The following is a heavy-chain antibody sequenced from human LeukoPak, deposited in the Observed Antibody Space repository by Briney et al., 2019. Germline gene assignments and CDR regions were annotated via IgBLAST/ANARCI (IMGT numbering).Heavy chain of an antibody. J-gene: IGHJ4*01. Sequence: GGSLRLSCAASGFTFSSNTMNWVRQAPGKGLEWVSSISSSGNNIYYADSVKGRFTISRDNSKNTLYLQMNSLRAEDTAVYYCAKGIYSSGWSYFDYWGHGTLVTVSS. CDR3: AKGIYSSGWSYFDY. CDR2: ISSSGNNI. D-gene: IGHD6-19*01. CDR1: GFTFSSNT. V-gene: IGHV3-23*01.